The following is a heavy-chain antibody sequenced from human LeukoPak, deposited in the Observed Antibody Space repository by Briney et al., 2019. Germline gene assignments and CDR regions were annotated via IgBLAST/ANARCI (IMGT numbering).Heavy chain of an antibody. J-gene: IGHJ4*01. CDR2: IHHTGDV. CDR3: AGGGYSGNHLGVPLEY. V-gene: IGHV4-38-2*02. CDR1: GYSVTTGYY. D-gene: IGHD1-26*01. Sequence: SETLSLTCSVSGYSVTTGYYWGWIRPPPGKGPEWIGSIHHTGDVHYNPSLTSRVTISVDTSANQFCLQLNSVTAADTAVYYCAGGGYSGNHLGVPLEYWGPGILVTVFS.